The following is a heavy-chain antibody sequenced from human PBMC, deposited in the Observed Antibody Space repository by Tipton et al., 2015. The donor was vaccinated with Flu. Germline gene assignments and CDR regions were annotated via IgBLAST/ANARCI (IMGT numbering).Heavy chain of an antibody. CDR1: GGSIGSFY. CDR3: ARDPSLGMPDYFDH. J-gene: IGHJ4*02. CDR2: IYNNAYT. D-gene: IGHD2-2*01. V-gene: IGHV4-59*12. Sequence: TLSLTCTVSGGSIGSFYWNWIRQPPGKGLEWNGYIYNNAYTKYNPSPKSRVTISVDTSKKQFSLQLRSVTAADTAVYYCARDPSLGMPDYFDHWGQGTLVTASS.